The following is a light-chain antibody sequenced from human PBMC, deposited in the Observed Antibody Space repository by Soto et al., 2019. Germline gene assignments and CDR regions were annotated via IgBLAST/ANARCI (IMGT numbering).Light chain of an antibody. J-gene: IGLJ2*01. Sequence: QSVLTQPASVSGSPGQSITISCTGTSSDIGRYDYVSWYQQFPGKAPKLLFDSNNQRPSGVPDRFSGSQSGTSASLAISGLRSEDEANYYCAAWDDSLSGRVFGGGTKLTVL. CDR2: SNN. CDR1: SSDIGRYDY. CDR3: AAWDDSLSGRV. V-gene: IGLV1-47*02.